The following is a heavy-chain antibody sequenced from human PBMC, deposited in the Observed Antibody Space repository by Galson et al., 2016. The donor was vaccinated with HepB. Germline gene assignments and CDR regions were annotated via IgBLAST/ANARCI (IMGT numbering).Heavy chain of an antibody. J-gene: IGHJ4*02. Sequence: SETLSLTCTVSGGSISPYYWSWIRQPPGKGLEWIGYIYYSGSTNYNPFLKSRVTISVDTSKNQFSLNLSSVTAADTAVYYCARSSGSFWDQGTLVTVSS. V-gene: IGHV4-59*01. CDR1: GGSISPYY. CDR3: ARSSGSF. D-gene: IGHD1-26*01. CDR2: IYYSGST.